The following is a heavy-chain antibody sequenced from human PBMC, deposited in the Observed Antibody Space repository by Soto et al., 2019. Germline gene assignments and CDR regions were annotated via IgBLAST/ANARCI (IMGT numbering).Heavy chain of an antibody. Sequence: SETLSLTCTVSGGSISSGGYYWSWIRQHPGKGLEWIGYIYYSGSTNYNPSLKSRVTVSVDTSKNQFSLRVNSVTAADTAMYYCARGDGSGYQFFDYWGQGTPVTVSS. CDR2: IYYSGST. V-gene: IGHV4-61*08. CDR3: ARGDGSGYQFFDY. D-gene: IGHD3-22*01. J-gene: IGHJ4*02. CDR1: GGSISSGGYY.